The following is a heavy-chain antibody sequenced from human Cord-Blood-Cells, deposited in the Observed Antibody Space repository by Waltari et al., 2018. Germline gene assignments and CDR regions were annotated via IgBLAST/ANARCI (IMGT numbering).Heavy chain of an antibody. CDR1: GYPFTRYY. CDR2: INPNSGGT. Sequence: QVQLVQSGAEVKQPGASVKVSCKASGYPFTRYYMPWVRPAPGQGLEWMGWINPNSGGTNYAQKFQGWVTMTRDTSISTAYMELSRLRSDDTAVYYCARRTNISPYGMDVWGQGTTVTVSS. J-gene: IGHJ6*02. V-gene: IGHV1-2*04. CDR3: ARRTNISPYGMDV. D-gene: IGHD3-3*02.